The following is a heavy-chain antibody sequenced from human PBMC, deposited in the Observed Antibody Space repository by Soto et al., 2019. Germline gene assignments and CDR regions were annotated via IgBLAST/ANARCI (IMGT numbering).Heavy chain of an antibody. CDR1: GLNFASYA. CDR3: AKYRTAGRRYFDL. D-gene: IGHD1-1*01. Sequence: EVQLLESGGGLVQSGGSLRLSCAASGLNFASYAMTWLRQAPGKGLEWVSATSGDAANTQYADSVKGRFTMSRDNSKNPLYLQMNSLRAEETAFYFWAKYRTAGRRYFDLWGRGTLVTVSS. V-gene: IGHV3-23*01. CDR2: TSGDAANT. J-gene: IGHJ2*01.